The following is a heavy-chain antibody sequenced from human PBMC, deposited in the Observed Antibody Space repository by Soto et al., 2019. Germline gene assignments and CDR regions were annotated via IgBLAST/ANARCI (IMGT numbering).Heavy chain of an antibody. CDR1: GVSIRSYY. V-gene: IGHV4-59*01. D-gene: IGHD3-3*01. CDR2: IYYRGST. J-gene: IGHJ5*02. Sequence: SETLSLTCTVSGVSIRSYYWSWIRQPPGKGLEWIGYIYYRGSTNYNPSLKSRVTISVDTSKNQFSLKLSSVTASDTAVYYCAKVNDFWTGYYSTNWFDPWGQGTLVTVSS. CDR3: AKVNDFWTGYYSTNWFDP.